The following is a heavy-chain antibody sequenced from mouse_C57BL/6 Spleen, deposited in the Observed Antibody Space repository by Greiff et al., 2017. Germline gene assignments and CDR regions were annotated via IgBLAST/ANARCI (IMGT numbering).Heavy chain of an antibody. CDR2: ISSGGDYI. CDR1: GFTFSSYA. J-gene: IGHJ2*01. Sequence: EVMLVESGEGLVKPGGSLKLSCAASGFTFSSYAMSWVRQTPEKRLEWVAYISSGGDYIYYADPVKGRFTISRDNARNTLYLQMSSLKSEDTAMYYCTRGGGVLYYFDYWGQGTTLTVSS. CDR3: TRGGGVLYYFDY. D-gene: IGHD5-1*01. V-gene: IGHV5-9-1*02.